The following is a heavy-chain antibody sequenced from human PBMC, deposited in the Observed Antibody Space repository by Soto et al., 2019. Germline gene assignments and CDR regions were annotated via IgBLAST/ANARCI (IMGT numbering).Heavy chain of an antibody. CDR2: ISGSGFKT. D-gene: IGHD1-26*01. CDR1: GFIFENFG. J-gene: IGHJ5*02. V-gene: IGHV3-23*01. CDR3: AKNQGVELVPLATVDWFDP. Sequence: PGESLKISCAASGFIFENFGMSWVRQAPGKGLEWISSISGSGFKTYYADSVNGRFTISRDNSKSTVYLELNNLSAEDTAVYHCAKNQGVELVPLATVDWFDPWGQGIMVTVSS.